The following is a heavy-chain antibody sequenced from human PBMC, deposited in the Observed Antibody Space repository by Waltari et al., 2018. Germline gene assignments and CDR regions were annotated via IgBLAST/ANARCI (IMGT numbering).Heavy chain of an antibody. Sequence: AQLEESGGDLVQPGGSLTLSCARSRLSLSPYDLHLVRQAPGKGLEWVSYISITGRSIFYADSGRGRFTISRDNAKNSVYLHINSLRADDTAVYFCAGGRDFWTGSQSPSYNGLDVWGQGTTVTVSS. V-gene: IGHV3-48*03. D-gene: IGHD3-3*01. CDR2: ISITGRSI. CDR1: RLSLSPYD. J-gene: IGHJ6*02. CDR3: AGGRDFWTGSQSPSYNGLDV.